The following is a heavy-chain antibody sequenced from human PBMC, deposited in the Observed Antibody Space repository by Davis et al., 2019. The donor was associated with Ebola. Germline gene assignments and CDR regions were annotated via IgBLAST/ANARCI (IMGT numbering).Heavy chain of an antibody. D-gene: IGHD6-6*01. CDR1: GFIFSSSG. V-gene: IGHV3-33*01. J-gene: IGHJ3*02. CDR2: IWYDGSNK. Sequence: SLKISCAASGFIFSSSGMHWVRQAPGKGVEWVAVIWYDGSNKYYADSVKGRFTISRDNSKNTLYLQMNSMRAEDTAVYNCARESVGITARRANAFDIWGQGTMVTVSS. CDR3: ARESVGITARRANAFDI.